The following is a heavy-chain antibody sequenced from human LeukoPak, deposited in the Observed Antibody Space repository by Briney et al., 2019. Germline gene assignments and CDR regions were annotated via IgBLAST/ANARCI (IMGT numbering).Heavy chain of an antibody. Sequence: ASVKVSCKASGYTFTSYGISWVRQAPGQGLEWMGWISAYNGNTNYAQKLQGRVTMTTDTSTSTAYMELRSLRSDDTAVYYCARLSYYDSSGYWGADYWGQGTLVSVSS. V-gene: IGHV1-18*01. CDR3: ARLSYYDSSGYWGADY. CDR2: ISAYNGNT. J-gene: IGHJ4*02. D-gene: IGHD3-22*01. CDR1: GYTFTSYG.